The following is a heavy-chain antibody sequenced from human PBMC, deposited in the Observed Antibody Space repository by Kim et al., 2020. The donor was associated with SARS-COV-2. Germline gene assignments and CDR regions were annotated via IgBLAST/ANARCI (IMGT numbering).Heavy chain of an antibody. D-gene: IGHD5-12*01. CDR3: ARGWERGYSGYDDTSGFDY. J-gene: IGHJ4*02. Sequence: SETLSLTCAVYGGSFSGYYWSWIRQPPGKGLEWIGEINHSGSTNYNPSLKSRVTISVDTSKNQFSLKLSSVTAADTAVYYCARGWERGYSGYDDTSGFDYWGQGTLVNVSS. V-gene: IGHV4-34*01. CDR1: GGSFSGYY. CDR2: INHSGST.